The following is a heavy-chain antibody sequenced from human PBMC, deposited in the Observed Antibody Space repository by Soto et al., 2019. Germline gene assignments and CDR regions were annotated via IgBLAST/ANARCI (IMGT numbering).Heavy chain of an antibody. CDR2: ISYDGSNK. Sequence: QVQLVESGGGVVQPGRSLRLSCAASGFTFSSYAMHWVRQAPGKGLEWVAVISYDGSNKYYADSVKGRFTISRDNSKNTLYLQMNSLRAEDTAVYYCARGEYSSGWYLDYWGQGTLVTVSS. D-gene: IGHD6-19*01. J-gene: IGHJ4*02. V-gene: IGHV3-30-3*01. CDR3: ARGEYSSGWYLDY. CDR1: GFTFSSYA.